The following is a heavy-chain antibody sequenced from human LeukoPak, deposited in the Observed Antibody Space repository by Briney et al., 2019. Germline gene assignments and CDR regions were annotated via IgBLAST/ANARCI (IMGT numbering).Heavy chain of an antibody. Sequence: SVKVSCKASGGTFSSYAISWVRQAPGQGLEWMGGIIPIFGTANYAQKFQGRVTITADESTSTASMELSSLRSEDTAVYYCARDYYDSSGYYSCSGYWGQGTLVTVSS. V-gene: IGHV1-69*13. CDR2: IIPIFGTA. D-gene: IGHD3-22*01. CDR3: ARDYYDSSGYYSCSGY. CDR1: GGTFSSYA. J-gene: IGHJ4*02.